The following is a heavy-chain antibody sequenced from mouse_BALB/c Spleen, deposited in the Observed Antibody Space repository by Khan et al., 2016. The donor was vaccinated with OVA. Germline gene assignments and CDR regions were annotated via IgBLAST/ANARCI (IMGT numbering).Heavy chain of an antibody. Sequence: EVQLQQSGPDLVRPGASVKISCKASGYSFTAYYMNWVKLSHGKSLECIGRINPKTDHTNYNPKFKGKAILTVDTSSSTAYMELRSLPSEDSAVYCRGREYDVFDYWGQGTLVTVSA. CDR3: GREYDVFDY. CDR2: INPKTDHT. D-gene: IGHD2-14*01. V-gene: IGHV1-20*02. J-gene: IGHJ3*01. CDR1: GYSFTAYY.